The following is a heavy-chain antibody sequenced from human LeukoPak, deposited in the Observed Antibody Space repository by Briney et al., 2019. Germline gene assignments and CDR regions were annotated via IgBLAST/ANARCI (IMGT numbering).Heavy chain of an antibody. CDR1: GGSTNTYY. Sequence: SETLSLTCTISGGSTNTYYWSWIRQPPGKGLEWIGYIYYIGSTNYSPSLKSRATISVDTSKNQFSLKLSSVTAADTAVYYCARAQYCSGGSCYFEGVVYYYYGMDVWGQGTTVTVSS. V-gene: IGHV4-59*01. CDR3: ARAQYCSGGSCYFEGVVYYYYGMDV. J-gene: IGHJ6*02. CDR2: IYYIGST. D-gene: IGHD2-15*01.